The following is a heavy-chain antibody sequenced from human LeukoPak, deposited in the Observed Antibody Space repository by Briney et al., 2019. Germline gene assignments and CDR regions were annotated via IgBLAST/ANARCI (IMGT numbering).Heavy chain of an antibody. J-gene: IGHJ3*02. Sequence: GASVRVSCKASGYTFTGYYMHWVRQAPGQGLEWMGWINPNSGGTNYAQKFQGRVTMTRDTSISTAYMELSRLRSDDTAVYYCARDAMITIFGDPVNYGAFDIWGQGTMVTVSS. CDR1: GYTFTGYY. CDR2: INPNSGGT. D-gene: IGHD3-3*01. CDR3: ARDAMITIFGDPVNYGAFDI. V-gene: IGHV1-2*02.